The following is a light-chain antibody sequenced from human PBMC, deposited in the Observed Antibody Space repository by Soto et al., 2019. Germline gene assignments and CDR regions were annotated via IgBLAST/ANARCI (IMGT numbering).Light chain of an antibody. CDR1: SSDIGAYNY. CDR3: GSYTSTDTPFV. Sequence: QSVLTQPASLSGSPGQSITISCTGTSSDIGAYNYVSWYQHHPGKGPKLIIYEVNNRPSGVSDRFSGSKSGNKASLTISNLEAEDESDYYCGSYTSTDTPFVFGTGTRSPS. CDR2: EVN. V-gene: IGLV2-14*01. J-gene: IGLJ1*01.